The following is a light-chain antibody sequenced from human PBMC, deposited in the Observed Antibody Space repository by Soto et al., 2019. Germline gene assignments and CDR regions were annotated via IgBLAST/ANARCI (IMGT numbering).Light chain of an antibody. V-gene: IGKV1-39*01. CDR1: QSISSH. CDR2: GAS. J-gene: IGKJ3*01. Sequence: EIQMTQSPSSLSASVGDRVSITCRASQSISSHLIWFQHKPGKAPTILIYGASSLQGGVPSRFRGSGSGTDFTLTIKSLQPEDFATYYCQQSFSSPFTFGPGTKVDVK. CDR3: QQSFSSPFT.